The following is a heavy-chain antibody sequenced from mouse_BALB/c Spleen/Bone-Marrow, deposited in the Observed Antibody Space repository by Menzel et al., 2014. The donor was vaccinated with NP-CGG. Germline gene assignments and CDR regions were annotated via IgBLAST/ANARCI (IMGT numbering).Heavy chain of an antibody. CDR2: ISGGGSYT. J-gene: IGHJ3*01. Sequence: DVQLVESGGGLVKSGGSLKLSCAASGFTFSNYGMSWVRQTPEKRLEWVATISGGGSYTFYSDSVKGRFTISRDNDKNNLYLQLSSLRSEDTALYYCARHAYYDQTEVSFVYWGQGTLVTVSA. V-gene: IGHV5-9-2*01. CDR1: GFTFSNYG. CDR3: ARHAYYDQTEVSFVY. D-gene: IGHD2-4*01.